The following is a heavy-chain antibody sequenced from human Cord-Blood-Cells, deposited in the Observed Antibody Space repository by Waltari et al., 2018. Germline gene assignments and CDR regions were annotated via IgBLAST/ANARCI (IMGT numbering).Heavy chain of an antibody. Sequence: QVQLVQSGAEVKKPGSSVKVSCKAAGGTVRSYGISWVRQAPGQGLEWMGGIIPSFGTANYAQKFQGRVTITADESTSTAYMELSSLRSEDTAVYYCARGSDYYDSSGSYYFDYWGQGTLVTVSS. CDR1: GGTVRSYG. V-gene: IGHV1-69*01. CDR2: IIPSFGTA. J-gene: IGHJ4*02. D-gene: IGHD3-22*01. CDR3: ARGSDYYDSSGSYYFDY.